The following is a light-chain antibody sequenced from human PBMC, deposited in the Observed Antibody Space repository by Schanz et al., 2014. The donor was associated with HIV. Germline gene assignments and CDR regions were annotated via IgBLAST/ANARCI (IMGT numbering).Light chain of an antibody. V-gene: IGLV1-51*01. J-gene: IGLJ3*02. CDR1: SSNIGSNT. CDR3: ATWDISLRAGYVM. Sequence: QSVLTQPPSASGTPGQRVTISCSGSSSNIGSNTVNWYQQLPETAPKLLIYDNNKRPSGIPDRFSGSKSATSATLCITGLESGDEADYYCATWDISLRAGYVMFGGGTKLTVL. CDR2: DNN.